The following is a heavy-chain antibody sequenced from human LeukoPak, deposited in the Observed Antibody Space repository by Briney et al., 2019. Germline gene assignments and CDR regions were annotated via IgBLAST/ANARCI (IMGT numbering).Heavy chain of an antibody. CDR2: IYDSGST. CDR3: ARHAESYGSGSYGMDV. Sequence: PSETLSFTGTGSAVSISSRSYYWGWTRQPPGKGLELIGSIYDSGSTYYNPSLKSRVTISVDTSKTQFSRKLSSVTTADTAVSYCARHAESYGSGSYGMDVWGQGTPVTVSS. J-gene: IGHJ6*02. CDR1: AVSISSRSYY. V-gene: IGHV4-39*01. D-gene: IGHD3-10*01.